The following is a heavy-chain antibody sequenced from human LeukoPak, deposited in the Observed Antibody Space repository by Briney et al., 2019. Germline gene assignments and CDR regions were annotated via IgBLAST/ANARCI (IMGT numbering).Heavy chain of an antibody. Sequence: SETLSLTCTVSGGSISSSSYYWGWIRQPPGKGLEWIGIIYYSGSTYSNPSLRSRVTISVDTSKNQFSLKLSSVTAADTAVYYCASFYCSGGSCYQYYYYYYMDVWGKGTTVTISS. D-gene: IGHD2-15*01. CDR1: GGSISSSSYY. V-gene: IGHV4-39*01. CDR2: IYYSGST. CDR3: ASFYCSGGSCYQYYYYYYMDV. J-gene: IGHJ6*03.